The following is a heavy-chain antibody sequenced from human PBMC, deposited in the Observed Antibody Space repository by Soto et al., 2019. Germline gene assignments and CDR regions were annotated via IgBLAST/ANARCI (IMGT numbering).Heavy chain of an antibody. CDR2: IIPLLGTA. CDR3: ARPKGSYSSGYYYFDY. Sequence: QVQLVQSGAEVQQPGSSVKVSCKTSGGTFSTYAIYWVRQAPGQGLEWMGAIIPLLGTADYAQKFQGRVTITAHESTSTASRELSSLRSEATAVYYCARPKGSYSSGYYYFDYWGQGTLVTVSS. D-gene: IGHD6-19*01. J-gene: IGHJ4*02. CDR1: GGTFSTYA. V-gene: IGHV1-69*01.